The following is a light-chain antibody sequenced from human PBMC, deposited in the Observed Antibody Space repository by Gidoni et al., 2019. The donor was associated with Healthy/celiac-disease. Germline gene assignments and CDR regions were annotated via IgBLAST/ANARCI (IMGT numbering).Light chain of an antibody. V-gene: IGKV1-8*01. CDR3: QQYYSYPRT. J-gene: IGKJ1*01. CDR2: AAS. Sequence: AIRMTQSPSSFSASTGDRVTITCRPSQGISSYLAWYQQKPGKAPKLLIYAASTLQSGVPSRFSGSGSGTDFTLTISCLQSEDFATYYCQQYYSYPRTFXXXTKVEIK. CDR1: QGISSY.